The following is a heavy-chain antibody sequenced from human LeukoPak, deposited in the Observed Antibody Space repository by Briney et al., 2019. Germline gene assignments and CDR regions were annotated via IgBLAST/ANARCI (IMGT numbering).Heavy chain of an antibody. CDR1: GGSISSSSYY. J-gene: IGHJ3*02. V-gene: IGHV4-61*05. D-gene: IGHD6-13*01. Sequence: SETLSLTCTVSGGSISSSSYYWGWIRQPPGKGLEWIGYIYYNGYTNYNPSLKSRVTISVDTSKKQFSLKLNSVTAVDTAVYYCARVLALAGNGAFDIWGLGTVVTVSS. CDR3: ARVLALAGNGAFDI. CDR2: IYYNGYT.